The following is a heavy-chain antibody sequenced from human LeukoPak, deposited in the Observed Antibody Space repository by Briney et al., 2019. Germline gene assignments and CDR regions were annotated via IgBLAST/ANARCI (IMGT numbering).Heavy chain of an antibody. V-gene: IGHV1-2*02. J-gene: IGHJ4*02. CDR1: GYTFTGYY. D-gene: IGHD3-22*01. Sequence: ASVNVSCKASGYTFTGYYMHWVRQAPGQGLEWMGWINPNSGGTNYAQKFQGRVTMTTDTSTSTAYMELRSLRSDDTAVYYCAREQLNYDSSGYYVSSYWGQGTLVTVSS. CDR3: AREQLNYDSSGYYVSSY. CDR2: INPNSGGT.